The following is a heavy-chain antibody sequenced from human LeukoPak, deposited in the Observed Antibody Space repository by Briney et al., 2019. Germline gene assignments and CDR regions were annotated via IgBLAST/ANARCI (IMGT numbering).Heavy chain of an antibody. V-gene: IGHV3-33*06. D-gene: IGHD3-22*01. CDR3: AKARYYYDSSGYFPLDY. CDR1: GFTFSSYG. Sequence: QAGGSLTLSCAASGFTFSSYGMHWVPQAPGKGLEWVAVVWYDGSNKYYADSVKGRFTISRDNSKNTLYLQMNSLRAEDTAVYYCAKARYYYDSSGYFPLDYWGQGTLVTVSS. J-gene: IGHJ4*02. CDR2: VWYDGSNK.